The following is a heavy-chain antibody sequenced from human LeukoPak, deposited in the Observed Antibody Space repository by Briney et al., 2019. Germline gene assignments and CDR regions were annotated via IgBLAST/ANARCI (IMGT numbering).Heavy chain of an antibody. V-gene: IGHV3-21*01. CDR2: ISSSSSYI. D-gene: IGHD3-10*01. J-gene: IGHJ5*02. CDR1: GFTFSSYS. Sequence: PGGSLRLSCAASGFTFSSYSMNWVRQAPGKGLEWVSSISSSSSYIYYADSVKGRFTISRDNAKNSLYLQMNSLRAEDTAVYHCARGGRFTMVRGVTNWFDPWGQGTLVTVSS. CDR3: ARGGRFTMVRGVTNWFDP.